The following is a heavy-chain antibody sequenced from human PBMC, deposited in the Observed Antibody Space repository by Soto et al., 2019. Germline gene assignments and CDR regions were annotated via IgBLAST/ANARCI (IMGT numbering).Heavy chain of an antibody. Sequence: EVQLLESGGGLVQPGRSLRLSCAASGFTVDNYAMSWVRQAPGQGLEWVSAISGSGRSTYYAESVRGRFTISRDNSKNTLSLQMDSLRAEDTAQYYCTKRGRGNSESWGQGPLVAVSS. V-gene: IGHV3-23*01. CDR3: TKRGRGNSES. CDR1: GFTVDNYA. CDR2: ISGSGRST. J-gene: IGHJ5*02. D-gene: IGHD2-21*01.